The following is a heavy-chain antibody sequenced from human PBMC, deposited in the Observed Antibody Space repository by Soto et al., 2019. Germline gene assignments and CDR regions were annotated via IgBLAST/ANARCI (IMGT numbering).Heavy chain of an antibody. Sequence: PSETLSLTYTGSGVSIRSFGHYWFWLRQQPGKGLEWIGSIYYSGNTYYNPSLRSRIIISIDTSKDQFSLKVTSVTAADTAVYYCARSPDYGSFMRFDSWGQGTQVAVSS. CDR3: ARSPDYGSFMRFDS. V-gene: IGHV4-31*03. D-gene: IGHD3-16*01. CDR1: GVSIRSFGHY. CDR2: IYYSGNT. J-gene: IGHJ5*01.